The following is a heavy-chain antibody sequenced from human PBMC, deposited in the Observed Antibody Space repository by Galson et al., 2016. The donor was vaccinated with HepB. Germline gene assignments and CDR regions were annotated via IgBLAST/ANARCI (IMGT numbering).Heavy chain of an antibody. V-gene: IGHV6-1*01. CDR1: GDSVSSNSAT. Sequence: CAISGDSVSSNSATWDWIRQSPSRGLEWLGRTYYRSKWYNDYALSVKSRITINPDTSKNQFSLQLNSVTPEDTAVCYCVKDPRPYDSRGYYYEHWGQGTLVTVSS. J-gene: IGHJ4*02. CDR3: VKDPRPYDSRGYYYEH. D-gene: IGHD3-22*01. CDR2: TYYRSKWYN.